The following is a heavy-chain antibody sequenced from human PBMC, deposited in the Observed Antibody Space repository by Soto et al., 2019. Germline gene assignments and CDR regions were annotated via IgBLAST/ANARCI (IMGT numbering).Heavy chain of an antibody. Sequence: PSETLSLTCAVYGGSFSGYYWSWIRQPPGKGLEWIGEINHSGSTNYNPSLKSRVTISVDTSKNQFSLKLSSVTAADTAVYYCARGVVVRGFDYWGQGTLVTVSS. CDR3: ARGVVVRGFDY. V-gene: IGHV4-34*01. CDR2: INHSGST. J-gene: IGHJ4*02. CDR1: GGSFSGYY. D-gene: IGHD3-10*01.